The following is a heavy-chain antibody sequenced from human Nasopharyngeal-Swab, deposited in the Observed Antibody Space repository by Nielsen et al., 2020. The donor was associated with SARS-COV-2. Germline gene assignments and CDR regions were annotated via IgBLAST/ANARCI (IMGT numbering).Heavy chain of an antibody. CDR3: ATEFYGSGSYYSNWFDP. V-gene: IGHV1-18*01. J-gene: IGHJ5*02. CDR1: GYTFTSYG. Sequence: ASVKVSCKASGYTFTSYGISWVRQAPGQGLEWMGWIGAYNGNTNYAQKLQGRVTMTTDTSTSTAYMELRGLRSDDTAVYYCATEFYGSGSYYSNWFDPWGQGTLVTVSS. D-gene: IGHD3-10*01. CDR2: IGAYNGNT.